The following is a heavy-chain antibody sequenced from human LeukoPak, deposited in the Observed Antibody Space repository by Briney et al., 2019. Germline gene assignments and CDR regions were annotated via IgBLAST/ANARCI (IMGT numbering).Heavy chain of an antibody. CDR3: ARDNGSSWYADY. CDR2: INHSGYT. V-gene: IGHV4-34*01. Sequence: SETLSLTCAVSGVPFSNYYWSWVRQSPRQGLEWIGEINHSGYTNYNPSLKSRVTMSIDTSKNQFSLKLSSVTAADTAVYYCARDNGSSWYADYWGQGTLVTVSS. D-gene: IGHD6-13*01. J-gene: IGHJ4*02. CDR1: GVPFSNYY.